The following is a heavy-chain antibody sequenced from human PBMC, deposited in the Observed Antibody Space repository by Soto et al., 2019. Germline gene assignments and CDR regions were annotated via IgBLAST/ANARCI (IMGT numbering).Heavy chain of an antibody. CDR2: MYYNGNI. CDR1: GGSISNYY. J-gene: IGHJ5*02. CDR3: ASGGNWFDP. Sequence: SETLSLTCNVSGGSISNYYWTWVRQSPEKGLEWIGYMYYNGNINYNPSLKSRVTISIDTSKNQFSLTLKSVTAADTAVYYCASGGNWFDPWGQGVLVTVTS. D-gene: IGHD3-16*01. V-gene: IGHV4-59*01.